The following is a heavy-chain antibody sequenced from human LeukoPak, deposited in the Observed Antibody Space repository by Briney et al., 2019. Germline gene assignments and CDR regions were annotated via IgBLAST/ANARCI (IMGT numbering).Heavy chain of an antibody. Sequence: ASVKVSCKASGYTFASYYMHWVRQAPEQGLEWMGIIDPSGGSTNYAQKFQGRVTMTRDTSTSTVYMELSSLRSEDTAVYYCARDSWACGGDCYVRYYYYYMDVWGKGTTVTVSS. CDR3: ARDSWACGGDCYVRYYYYYMDV. J-gene: IGHJ6*03. V-gene: IGHV1-46*01. CDR1: GYTFASYY. CDR2: IDPSGGST. D-gene: IGHD2-21*02.